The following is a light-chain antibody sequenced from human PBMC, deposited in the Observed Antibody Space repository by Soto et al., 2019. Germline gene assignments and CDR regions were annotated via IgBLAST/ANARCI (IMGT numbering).Light chain of an antibody. CDR2: GAS. CDR1: QSVDSSF. V-gene: IGKV3-20*01. Sequence: EIVLTQSPGSLSLSPGERATLSCRASQSVDSSFFAWYQQKPGQAPRLLIYGASKRATGTPDRFSGSGSGTDLTITITRLEPDALYVYYYQHYVSPVTFGPGTKVDIK. CDR3: QHYVSPVT. J-gene: IGKJ3*01.